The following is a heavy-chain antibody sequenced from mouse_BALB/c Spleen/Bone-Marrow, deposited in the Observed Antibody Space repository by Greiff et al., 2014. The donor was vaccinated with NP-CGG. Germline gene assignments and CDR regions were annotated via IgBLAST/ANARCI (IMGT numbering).Heavy chain of an antibody. D-gene: IGHD1-1*01. CDR2: IDPYYGGT. J-gene: IGHJ2*01. CDR1: GYSFTDSN. Sequence: QLQQSVPELVKPGASVQLSCTASGYSFTDSNMNWVKQSNGKNLEWIGNIDPYYGGTSYSQKFKGKATLTVDKSSSTAYMQLRSLTSEDSAVDYCAKKDYGSSSFDYWGQGTTLTVSS. CDR3: AKKDYGSSSFDY. V-gene: IGHV1-39*01.